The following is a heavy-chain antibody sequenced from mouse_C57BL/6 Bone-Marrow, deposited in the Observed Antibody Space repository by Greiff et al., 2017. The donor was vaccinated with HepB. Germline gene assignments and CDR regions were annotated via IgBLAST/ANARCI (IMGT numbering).Heavy chain of an antibody. Sequence: EVQLQQSGTVLARPGASVKMSCKTSGYTFTSYWMHWVKQRPGQGLEWIGAIYPGNSDTSYNQKFKGKAKLTPVTSASTAYMELSSLTNEDSAVYYYTRSGYSNSLFAYWGQGTLVTVSA. CDR3: TRSGYSNSLFAY. CDR2: IYPGNSDT. J-gene: IGHJ3*01. D-gene: IGHD2-5*01. CDR1: GYTFTSYW. V-gene: IGHV1-5*01.